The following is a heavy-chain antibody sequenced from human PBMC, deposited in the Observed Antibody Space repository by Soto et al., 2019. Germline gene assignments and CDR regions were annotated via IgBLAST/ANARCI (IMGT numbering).Heavy chain of an antibody. J-gene: IGHJ4*02. CDR1: GFTFTRYR. Sequence: PXGCLRLPCAASGFTFTRYRMNWVRQAPGKGLEWVSSISSTTNYIYYGDSMKGRFTISRDNAKNSLYLEMNSLRAEDTAVYYCARESEDLTSNFDDWGQGTLVTVSS. CDR2: ISSTTNYI. CDR3: ARESEDLTSNFDD. V-gene: IGHV3-21*06.